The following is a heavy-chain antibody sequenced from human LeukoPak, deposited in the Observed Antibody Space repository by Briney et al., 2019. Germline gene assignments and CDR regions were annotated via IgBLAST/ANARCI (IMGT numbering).Heavy chain of an antibody. CDR2: ISDGGSRT. CDR3: AKVQLGIGVDY. CDR1: GFSFSSYA. V-gene: IGHV3-23*01. J-gene: IGHJ4*02. Sequence: GGSLRLSCAASGFSFSSYAVSWVRQAPGRGLEWVSGISDGGSRTYYADSVKGRFTISRDDSKNTLYLQMNSLRAEDTAVYYCAKVQLGIGVDYWGQGTLVTVSS. D-gene: IGHD7-27*01.